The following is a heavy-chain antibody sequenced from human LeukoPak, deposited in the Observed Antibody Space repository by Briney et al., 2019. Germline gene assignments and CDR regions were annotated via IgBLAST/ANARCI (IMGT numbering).Heavy chain of an antibody. CDR3: AKTSGTYPNYAFDI. V-gene: IGHV4-39*07. Sequence: SETLSLTCTVSGGSFSSITYYWGWIRQPPGRGLEWLGNIYYSGSTYYNPSLKSRVSILVDTSRNQFSLKLISVTAADTAVYYCAKTSGTYPNYAFDIWGQGTLVTVSS. J-gene: IGHJ3*02. CDR2: IYYSGST. CDR1: GGSFSSITYY. D-gene: IGHD1-26*01.